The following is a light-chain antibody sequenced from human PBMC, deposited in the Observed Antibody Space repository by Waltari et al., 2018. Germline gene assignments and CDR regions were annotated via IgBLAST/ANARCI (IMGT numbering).Light chain of an antibody. J-gene: IGLJ1*01. Sequence: QSALTQPASVSGSPGQSIPISCTGTSSDVGGYNYVSWYQQHPGKAPKLMIYDVSKRPSGVSNRFSGSKSGNTASLTISGLQAEDEADYYCSSYTSSSTLSFGTGTKVTVL. CDR3: SSYTSSSTLS. CDR1: SSDVGGYNY. V-gene: IGLV2-14*01. CDR2: DVS.